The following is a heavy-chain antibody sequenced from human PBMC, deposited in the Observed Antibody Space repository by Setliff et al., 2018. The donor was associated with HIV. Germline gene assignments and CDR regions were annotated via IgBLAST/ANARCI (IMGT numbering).Heavy chain of an antibody. D-gene: IGHD3-10*01. V-gene: IGHV4-31*03. CDR3: ARHLWFYYVAESYGYFDY. J-gene: IGHJ4*02. CDR2: IYSSGTT. CDR1: GGSISSGGYY. Sequence: PSETLSLTCTVSGGSISSGGYYWSWIRQHPGKGLEWIGYIYSSGTTQYNPSVESRVTMSLDTSRDQFSLNLRSVTAADTAVYYCARHLWFYYVAESYGYFDYWGQGSLVTVSS.